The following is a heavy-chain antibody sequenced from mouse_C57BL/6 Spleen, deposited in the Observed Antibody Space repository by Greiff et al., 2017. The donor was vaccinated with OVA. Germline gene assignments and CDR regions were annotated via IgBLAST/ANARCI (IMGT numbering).Heavy chain of an antibody. CDR2: INPNNGGT. Sequence: EVQLQQSGPELVKPGASVKISCKASGYTFTDHYMNWVKQCHGKSLEWIGDINPNNGGTSYNQKFKGKATLTVDKSSSTAYMELRSLTSEDSAVYYCARSFVSIYAMDYWGQGTSVTVSS. J-gene: IGHJ4*01. D-gene: IGHD6-2*01. CDR3: ARSFVSIYAMDY. V-gene: IGHV1-26*01. CDR1: GYTFTDHY.